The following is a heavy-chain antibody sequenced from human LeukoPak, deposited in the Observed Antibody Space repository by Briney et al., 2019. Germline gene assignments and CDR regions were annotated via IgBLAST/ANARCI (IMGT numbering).Heavy chain of an antibody. Sequence: GGSLRLSCAASGFIFSNFGMHWVRQAPGKGLEWVAFIRSDVSNQYYADSVKGRFTISRDNSNNALYLQMNSLTAEDTAVYYCAKVVGAWQYLDHWGQGTLVTVSS. CDR2: IRSDVSNQ. D-gene: IGHD3-9*01. V-gene: IGHV3-30*02. CDR1: GFIFSNFG. CDR3: AKVVGAWQYLDH. J-gene: IGHJ4*02.